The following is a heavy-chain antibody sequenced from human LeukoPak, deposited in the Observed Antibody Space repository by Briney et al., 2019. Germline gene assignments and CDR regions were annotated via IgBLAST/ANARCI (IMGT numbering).Heavy chain of an antibody. Sequence: GGSLRLSCAASGFTFSSYAMSWVRQAPGKGLEWVSAISGSGGSTYYADSVKGRFTISRDNSKNTLYLQMNSLRAEDTAVYYCAKGNAELRYFDWLFHNDAFDIWGQGTMVTVSS. J-gene: IGHJ3*02. D-gene: IGHD3-9*01. CDR3: AKGNAELRYFDWLFHNDAFDI. V-gene: IGHV3-23*01. CDR2: ISGSGGST. CDR1: GFTFSSYA.